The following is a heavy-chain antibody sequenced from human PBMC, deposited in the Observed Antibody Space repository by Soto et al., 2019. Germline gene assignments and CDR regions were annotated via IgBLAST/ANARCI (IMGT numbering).Heavy chain of an antibody. J-gene: IGHJ4*02. D-gene: IGHD2-21*01. Sequence: PGGSLRLSFEGSGFSINAYAMHWFRQAPGKGLQWVAVTRFDGSTEYSADSERGRFPVSRDISRNTFFLQLTNLRPDDTAMYYCAKDLSSNGLGCGHWGQGALVTVSS. CDR3: AKDLSSNGLGCGH. CDR2: TRFDGSTE. V-gene: IGHV3-30*18. CDR1: GFSINAYA.